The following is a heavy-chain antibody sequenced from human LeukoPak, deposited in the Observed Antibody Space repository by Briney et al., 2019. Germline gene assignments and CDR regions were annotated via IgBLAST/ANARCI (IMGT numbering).Heavy chain of an antibody. CDR3: ASATDYYDSSGYPPFDY. J-gene: IGHJ4*02. CDR2: IYYSGST. D-gene: IGHD3-22*01. CDR1: GGSISSGDYY. Sequence: PSETLSLTCTVSGGSISSGDYYWSWIRQPPGKGLEWIGYIYYSGSTYYNPSLKSRVTISVDTSKNQFSLKLSSVTAADTAVYYCASATDYYDSSGYPPFDYWGQGTLVTVSS. V-gene: IGHV4-30-4*01.